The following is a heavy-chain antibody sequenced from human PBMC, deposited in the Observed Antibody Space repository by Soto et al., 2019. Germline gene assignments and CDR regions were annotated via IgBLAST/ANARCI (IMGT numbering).Heavy chain of an antibody. CDR1: GFSLTTSGMT. V-gene: IGHV2-5*01. CDR3: TLRHGSSTGPIY. Sequence: SGPTLVNPTQTLTLTCTVSGFSLTTSGMTLGWIRQPPGKAPEWLALAYEYSPSLQSRLTFTKDTSKNQVVLTMINVDPGDTATYYCTLRHGSSTGPIYWGQGIQVTVSS. D-gene: IGHD3-10*01. CDR2: AYE. J-gene: IGHJ4*02.